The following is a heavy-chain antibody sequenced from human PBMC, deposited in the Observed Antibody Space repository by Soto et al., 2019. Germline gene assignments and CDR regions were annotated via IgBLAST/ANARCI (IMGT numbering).Heavy chain of an antibody. CDR2: ISAYNDNT. CDR3: ARESPPADY. Sequence: QVQLVQSGAEVKKPGASVKVSCKASGYTFSSYGISWVRQAPGQGLEWMGWISAYNDNTKYAHNLQGRVTMTTDISTSTAFMELRSLRSDDTAVYYCARESPPADYWGQGTLVTVSS. V-gene: IGHV1-18*01. CDR1: GYTFSSYG. J-gene: IGHJ4*02.